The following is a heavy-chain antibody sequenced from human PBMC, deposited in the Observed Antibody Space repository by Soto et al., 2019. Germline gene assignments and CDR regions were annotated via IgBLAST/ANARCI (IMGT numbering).Heavy chain of an antibody. CDR3: ARDLHAEWLLGSLFDY. Sequence: EVQLVESGGGLVQPGGSLRLSCAASGFTFSSYWMSWVRQAPGKGLEWVANIKQDGSEKYYVDSVKGRFTISRDNAKNSLYLQLNSLRAEDTAVYYCARDLHAEWLLGSLFDYWGQGTLVTVSS. J-gene: IGHJ4*02. CDR2: IKQDGSEK. V-gene: IGHV3-7*05. D-gene: IGHD3-3*01. CDR1: GFTFSSYW.